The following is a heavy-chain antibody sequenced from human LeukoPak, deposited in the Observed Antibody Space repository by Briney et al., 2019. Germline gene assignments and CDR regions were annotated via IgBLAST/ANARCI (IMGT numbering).Heavy chain of an antibody. D-gene: IGHD3-16*01. CDR1: GFTFSSYG. V-gene: IGHV3-33*01. J-gene: IGHJ4*02. CDR2: IGFDGSNK. CDR3: ARNPRLIWDLYFDY. Sequence: GGSLRLSCAVSGFTFSSYGMHWVRQAPGKGLEWVAFIGFDGSNKYYADSVKGRFTISRDNSKNTLYLQMNSLRAEDTAVYYCARNPRLIWDLYFDYWGQGTLVTVSS.